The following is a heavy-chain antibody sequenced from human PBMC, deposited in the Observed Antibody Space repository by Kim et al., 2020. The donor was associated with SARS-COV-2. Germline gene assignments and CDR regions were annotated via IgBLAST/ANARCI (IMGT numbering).Heavy chain of an antibody. CDR2: ISAYNGNT. V-gene: IGHV1-18*01. CDR1: GYTFTSYG. CDR3: AREVAAAGTSWFDP. J-gene: IGHJ5*02. Sequence: ASVKVSCKASGYTFTSYGISWVRQAPGQGLEWMGWISAYNGNTNYAQKLQGRVTMTTDTSMSTAYMELRSLRSDDTAVYYCAREVAAAGTSWFDPWGQGSLVTVSS. D-gene: IGHD6-13*01.